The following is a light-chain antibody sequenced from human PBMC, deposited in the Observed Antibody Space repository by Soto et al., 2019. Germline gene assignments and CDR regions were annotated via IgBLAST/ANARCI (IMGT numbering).Light chain of an antibody. CDR2: KAS. J-gene: IGKJ2*01. CDR3: QQYDRFPYT. V-gene: IGKV1-5*03. CDR1: QSISNW. Sequence: DIQMTQSPSTLSASVGDTVTITCRASQSISNWLAWYQQKPGQAPKLLIHKASTLESGVPSRSSGSGSGTEFTLTISSLQPDDYSTFHYQQYDRFPYTFGEGTILEIK.